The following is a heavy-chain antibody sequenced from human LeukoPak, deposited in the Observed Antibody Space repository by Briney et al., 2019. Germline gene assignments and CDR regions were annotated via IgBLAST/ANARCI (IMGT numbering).Heavy chain of an antibody. CDR1: GFTVSSNY. J-gene: IGHJ4*02. Sequence: GGSLRLSCAASGFTVSSNYMSWVRHAPGMGLEWVSVIYSGGSTYYADSVKGRFTISRDNSKNTLYLQMNSLRAEDTAVYYCARGLKYCSGGSCYPDYWGQGTLVTVSS. D-gene: IGHD2-15*01. V-gene: IGHV3-53*01. CDR2: IYSGGST. CDR3: ARGLKYCSGGSCYPDY.